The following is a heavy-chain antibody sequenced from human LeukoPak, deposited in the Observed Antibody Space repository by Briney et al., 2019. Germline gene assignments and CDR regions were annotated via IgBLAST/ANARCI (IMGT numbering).Heavy chain of an antibody. D-gene: IGHD3-10*01. CDR2: IYTSGST. CDR3: ARGEYYYGFDP. CDR1: GGSISSGSYY. Sequence: SQTLSLTCTDSGGSISSGSYYWSWIRQPAGKGLEWIGRIYTSGSTNYNPSLKSRVTISVDTSKNQFSLKLSSVTAADTAVYYCARGEYYYGFDPWGQGTLVTVSS. J-gene: IGHJ5*02. V-gene: IGHV4-61*02.